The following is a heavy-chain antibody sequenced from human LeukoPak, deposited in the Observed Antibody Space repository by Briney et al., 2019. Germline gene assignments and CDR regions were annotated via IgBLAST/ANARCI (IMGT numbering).Heavy chain of an antibody. D-gene: IGHD2-15*01. CDR1: GYSISSGYY. CDR3: AKEVGYCSGGTCWSIYYMDV. V-gene: IGHV4-38-2*01. Sequence: PSETLSLTCAVSGYSISSGYYWGWIRQPPGKGLEWIGSIYHSGSTYYNPSLMSRVTISVDTSKNQFSLKLSSVTAADTAVYYCAKEVGYCSGGTCWSIYYMDVWGKGTTVTVSS. CDR2: IYHSGST. J-gene: IGHJ6*03.